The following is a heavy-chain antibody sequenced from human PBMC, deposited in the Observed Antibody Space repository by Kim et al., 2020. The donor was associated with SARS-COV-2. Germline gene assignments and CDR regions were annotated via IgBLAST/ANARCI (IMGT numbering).Heavy chain of an antibody. V-gene: IGHV4-39*01. CDR3: ASHYYGSGSPPYYYYGMDV. J-gene: IGHJ6*02. CDR2: IYYSGST. CDR1: GGSISSSSYY. Sequence: SETLSLTCTVSGGSISSSSYYWGWIRQPSGKGLEWIGSIYYSGSTYYNPSLKSRVTISVDTSKNQFSLKLSSVTAADTAVYYCASHYYGSGSPPYYYYGMDVWGQGTTVTVSS. D-gene: IGHD3-10*01.